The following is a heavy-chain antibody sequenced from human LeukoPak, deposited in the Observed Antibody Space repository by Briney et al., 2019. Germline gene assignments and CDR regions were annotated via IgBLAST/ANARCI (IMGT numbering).Heavy chain of an antibody. D-gene: IGHD2-15*01. CDR1: GGSVSSGSYY. CDR2: IYYSGST. V-gene: IGHV4-31*03. Sequence: PSETLSLTCTVSGGSVSSGSYYWSWIRQPPGKGLEWIGYIYYSGSTYYNPSLKSRVTISVDTPKNQFSLKLSSVTAADTAVYYCARDRYCSGGSCYGKRWFDPWGQGTLVTVSS. J-gene: IGHJ5*02. CDR3: ARDRYCSGGSCYGKRWFDP.